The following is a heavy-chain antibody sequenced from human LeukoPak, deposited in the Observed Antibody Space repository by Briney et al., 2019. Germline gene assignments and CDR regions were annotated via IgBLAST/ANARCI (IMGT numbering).Heavy chain of an antibody. D-gene: IGHD3-10*01. CDR2: IGGSRSGI. CDR3: ARSSFSNGMDV. CDR1: GFTFSSYD. J-gene: IGHJ6*04. Sequence: GGSLRLSCAASGFTFSSYDMNWVRQAPGKGLEWVSYIGGSRSGIYYADSVKGQFTISRDNARNSLYLQMNSLRAEDTAVYCCARSSFSNGMDVWGRGTTVTVSS. V-gene: IGHV3-48*03.